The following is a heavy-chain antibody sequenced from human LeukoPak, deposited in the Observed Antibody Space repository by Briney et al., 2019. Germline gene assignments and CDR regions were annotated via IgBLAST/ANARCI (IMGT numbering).Heavy chain of an antibody. Sequence: PGGSLRLSCAASGFTFSSYAMSWVRQAPGKGLEWVSAISGSGGSTYYADSVKGRFTISRDNSKNTLYLQMNSLRAEDTAVYYFATPRAPYSSRWYDYWGQGTLVTVSS. J-gene: IGHJ4*02. CDR1: GFTFSSYA. CDR3: ATPRAPYSSRWYDY. V-gene: IGHV3-23*01. CDR2: ISGSGGST. D-gene: IGHD6-13*01.